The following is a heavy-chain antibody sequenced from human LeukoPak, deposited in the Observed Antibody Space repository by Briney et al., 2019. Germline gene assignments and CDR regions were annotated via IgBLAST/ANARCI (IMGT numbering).Heavy chain of an antibody. V-gene: IGHV1-18*04. D-gene: IGHD3-22*01. J-gene: IGHJ3*02. Sequence: GASVKVSCKASGYTFTGYYMHWVRQAPGQGLEWMGWISAYNGNTNYAQKLQGRVTMTTDTSTSTAYMELRSLRSDDTAVYYCARDTYDSSAGRAFDIWGQGTMVTVSS. CDR1: GYTFTGYY. CDR2: ISAYNGNT. CDR3: ARDTYDSSAGRAFDI.